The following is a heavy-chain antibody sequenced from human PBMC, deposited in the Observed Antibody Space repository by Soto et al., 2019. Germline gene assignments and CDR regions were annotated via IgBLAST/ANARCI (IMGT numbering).Heavy chain of an antibody. CDR3: AREVVVVPAAIGFWFDP. CDR1: GYTFTSYY. CDR2: INLSGGST. V-gene: IGHV1-46*01. Sequence: QVQLVQSGAEVKKPGASVKVSCKASGYTFTSYYMHWVRQAPGQGLEWMGIINLSGGSTSYAQKFQGRVTMTRDTSTSTVYMELSSLRSEDTAVYYCAREVVVVPAAIGFWFDPWGQGTLVTVSS. D-gene: IGHD2-2*02. J-gene: IGHJ5*02.